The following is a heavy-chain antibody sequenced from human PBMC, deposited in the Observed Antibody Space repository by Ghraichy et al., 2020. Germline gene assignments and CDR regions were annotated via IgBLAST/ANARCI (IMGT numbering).Heavy chain of an antibody. D-gene: IGHD6-13*01. CDR2: ISYDGSHI. CDR3: AKVRAGIASPQSMISDTHYYFYGMDV. V-gene: IGHV3-30*18. Sequence: GGSLRLSCVGSGFTFRNYGMHWVRQAPGKGLECVTFISYDGSHIYYEDSVKGRFTISRDNSKNALYLQMNSLRLEDTAVYFCAKVRAGIASPQSMISDTHYYFYGMDVWGQGTTVTVSS. J-gene: IGHJ6*02. CDR1: GFTFRNYG.